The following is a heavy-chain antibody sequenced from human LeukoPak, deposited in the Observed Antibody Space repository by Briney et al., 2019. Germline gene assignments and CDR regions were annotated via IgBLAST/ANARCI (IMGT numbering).Heavy chain of an antibody. V-gene: IGHV3-11*01. CDR1: GFTFSDYY. J-gene: IGHJ4*02. CDR3: ARDRGGAYYDILTGYRESSNFDY. CDR2: ISSSGSTI. Sequence: IPGGSLRLSCAASGFTFSDYYMSWIRQAPGKGLEWVSYISSSGSTIYYADSVKGRFTISRDNAKNSLYLQMNSLRVEDTAVYYCARDRGGAYYDILTGYRESSNFDYWGQGTLVTVSS. D-gene: IGHD3-9*01.